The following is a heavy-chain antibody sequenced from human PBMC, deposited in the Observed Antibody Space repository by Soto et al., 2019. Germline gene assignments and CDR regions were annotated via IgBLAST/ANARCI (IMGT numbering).Heavy chain of an antibody. D-gene: IGHD6-13*01. CDR2: IYWNDEK. J-gene: IGHJ5*02. CDR1: GFSLSTTGVG. V-gene: IGHV2-5*01. CDR3: AHRGYRSHNWYDA. Sequence: QITLEESGPTLVKPTQTLTLTCTFSGFSLSTTGVGVAWIRQPPGKALEWLALIYWNDEKRYSPSLKSRLTIPTDTSKNQVILTTTNIDPVDTATYYSAHRGYRSHNWYDAWGKGTLVTVSP.